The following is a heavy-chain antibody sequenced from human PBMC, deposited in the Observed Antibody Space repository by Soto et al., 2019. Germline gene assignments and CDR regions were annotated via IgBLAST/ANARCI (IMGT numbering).Heavy chain of an antibody. J-gene: IGHJ6*03. CDR2: ISCNSGSI. CDR1: GFTFDDYA. V-gene: IGHV3-9*01. CDR3: XXXXXXXXXXXXXXYYMDV. Sequence: EVQLVESGGGLVQPGRSLRLSCAASGFTFDDYAMHWVRQAPGKGLEWVSGISCNSGSIGYADSVKGRFTISRDNAKXXXXXXXXXXXXXXXXXXXXXXXXXXXXXXXXXXYYMDVWGRGTTVTVCS.